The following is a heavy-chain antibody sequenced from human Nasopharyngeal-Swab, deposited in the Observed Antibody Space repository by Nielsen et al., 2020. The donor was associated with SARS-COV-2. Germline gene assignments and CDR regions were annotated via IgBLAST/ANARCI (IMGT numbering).Heavy chain of an antibody. CDR3: ARTYYYDSSGYYYVWFGP. CDR2: ISSSGSTI. V-gene: IGHV3-11*01. CDR1: GFTFSDYY. Sequence: GESLKISCAASGFTFSDYYMSWIRQAPGKGLEWVSYISSSGSTIYYADSVKGRFTISRDNAKNSLYLQMNSLRAEDTAVYYCARTYYYDSSGYYYVWFGPWGQGTLVTVSS. D-gene: IGHD3-22*01. J-gene: IGHJ5*02.